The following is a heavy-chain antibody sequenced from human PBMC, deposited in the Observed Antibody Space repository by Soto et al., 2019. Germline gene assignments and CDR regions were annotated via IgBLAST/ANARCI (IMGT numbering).Heavy chain of an antibody. D-gene: IGHD3-22*01. CDR1: GASVRSNY. CDR2: VSATGGS. V-gene: IGHV4-4*07. J-gene: IGHJ5*02. CDR3: ARDPLPSDSSAP. Sequence: QVQLQESGPGLVKPPETLSLICSVSGASVRSNYWSWIRKSAGKGLEWIGRVSATGGSTYNPSLRGRATMSVDTSKNQFSLRLTSMTAADTATYFCARDPLPSDSSAPWGRGTLVSVSS.